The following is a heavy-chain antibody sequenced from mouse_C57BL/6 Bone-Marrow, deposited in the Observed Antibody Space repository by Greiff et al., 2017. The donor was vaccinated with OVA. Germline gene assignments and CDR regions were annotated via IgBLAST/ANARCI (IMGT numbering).Heavy chain of an antibody. CDR2: IWTGGGT. J-gene: IGHJ3*01. CDR3: ARDYYGSRTWFAY. CDR1: GFSLTSYA. V-gene: IGHV2-9-1*01. Sequence: VKLMESGPGLVAPSQSLSITCTVSGFSLTSYAISWVRQPPGQGLEWLGVIWTGGGTNYNSALKSRLSISKDNSKSQVFLKMNSLQTDDTARYYCARDYYGSRTWFAYWGQGTLVTVSA. D-gene: IGHD1-1*01.